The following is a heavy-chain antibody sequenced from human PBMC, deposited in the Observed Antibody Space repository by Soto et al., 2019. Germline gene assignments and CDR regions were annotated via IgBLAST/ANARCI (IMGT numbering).Heavy chain of an antibody. J-gene: IGHJ4*02. V-gene: IGHV1-69*06. CDR2: TIPFFGAT. CDR3: AFTPDYYDSSGYNLRNIWYLDY. Sequence: QVQLVQSGAEMKKPGSAVKVSCRASGGTSSSYTISWVRQAPGQGLEWMGGTIPFFGATYYAQKFRGRVTITADKSTITAYMELGSLRSEDTAVYFCAFTPDYYDSSGYNLRNIWYLDYWGQGTLVTVSS. CDR1: GGTSSSYT. D-gene: IGHD3-22*01.